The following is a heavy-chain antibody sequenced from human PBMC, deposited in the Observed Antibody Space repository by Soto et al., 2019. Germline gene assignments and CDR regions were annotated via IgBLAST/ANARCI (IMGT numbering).Heavy chain of an antibody. Sequence: VQLVEPGGGVVQPGRSLRLSCVASGFLFDTYGMHWVRQTPGKGLEWVAIISYDGSHKEYADSVKGRFAISRDNSENTLYLQMNNLGVEDTALYYCATSASSDHWGQGTQVTVSS. J-gene: IGHJ4*02. CDR3: ATSASSDH. V-gene: IGHV3-30*03. D-gene: IGHD1-26*01. CDR2: ISYDGSHK. CDR1: GFLFDTYG.